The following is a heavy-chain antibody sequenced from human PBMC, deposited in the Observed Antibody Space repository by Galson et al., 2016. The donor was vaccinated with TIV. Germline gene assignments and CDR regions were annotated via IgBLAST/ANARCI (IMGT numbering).Heavy chain of an antibody. J-gene: IGHJ3*01. CDR3: ARAAGRNGATCHATCESFDF. CDR1: GDSVSSNSAA. D-gene: IGHD3-10*01. Sequence: CAISGDSVSSNSAAWNWIRQSPSRGLERLGRTCCRSRCYYDYAVSVKSRITIESDTSKNQFSLRLNSVTSEDTAVYYCARAAGRNGATCHATCESFDFWGQGTKVTVSS. V-gene: IGHV6-1*01. CDR2: TCCRSRCYY.